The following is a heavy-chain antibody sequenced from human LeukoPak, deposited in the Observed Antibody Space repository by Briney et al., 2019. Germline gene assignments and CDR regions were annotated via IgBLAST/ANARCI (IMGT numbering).Heavy chain of an antibody. Sequence: GGSLRLSCAASGFTFSSYGMHWVRQAPGKGLEWVAVIWYDGSNKYYADSVKGRFTISRDNSKNTLYLQMNSLRAEDTAVYYCARADCSSTSCYASPDGYWGQGTLVTVSS. J-gene: IGHJ4*02. V-gene: IGHV3-33*01. CDR3: ARADCSSTSCYASPDGY. CDR2: IWYDGSNK. CDR1: GFTFSSYG. D-gene: IGHD2-2*01.